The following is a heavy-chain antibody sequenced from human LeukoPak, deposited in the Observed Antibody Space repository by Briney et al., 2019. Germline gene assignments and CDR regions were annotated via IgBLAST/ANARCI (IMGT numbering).Heavy chain of an antibody. J-gene: IGHJ5*02. V-gene: IGHV4-4*07. CDR1: GGSISSYY. Sequence: SETLSLTCIVSGGSISSYYWSWIRQPAGKGLEWIGRIYTSGSTNYNPSLKSRVTMSVDTSKNQFSLKLSSVTAADTVVYYCARTGELRGYWFDPWGQGTLVTVSS. D-gene: IGHD1-26*01. CDR3: ARTGELRGYWFDP. CDR2: IYTSGST.